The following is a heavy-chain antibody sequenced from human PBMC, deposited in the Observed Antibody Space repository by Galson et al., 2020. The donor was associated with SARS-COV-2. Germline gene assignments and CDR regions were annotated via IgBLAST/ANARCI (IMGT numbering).Heavy chain of an antibody. J-gene: IGHJ4*02. CDR3: AGSRDVVRGFGELALGY. CDR2: ISGSGRSR. V-gene: IGHV3-23*01. CDR1: GFNFGVYA. D-gene: IGHD3-10*01. Sequence: SLRLSCVGSGFNFGVYAMSWVRQVAGKGLELVSVISGSGRSRNYADSVKGRFIISRDNSKNTFYMQMNSLRVEDTAIYYCAGSRDVVRGFGELALGYWGQGTLVIVSS.